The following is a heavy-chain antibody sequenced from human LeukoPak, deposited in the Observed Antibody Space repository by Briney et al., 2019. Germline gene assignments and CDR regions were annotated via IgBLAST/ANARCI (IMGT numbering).Heavy chain of an antibody. CDR2: IRYDGSNK. V-gene: IGHV3-30*02. CDR3: AKDMTPFFYGSGRDYFDY. J-gene: IGHJ4*02. D-gene: IGHD3-10*01. CDR1: GFTFSSYS. Sequence: GGSLRLSCAASGFTFSSYSMNWVRQAPGKGLEWVAFIRYDGSNKYYTVSVKGRFTISRDNSKNTLYLQMNSLRAEDTAVYYCAKDMTPFFYGSGRDYFDYWGQGTLVTVSS.